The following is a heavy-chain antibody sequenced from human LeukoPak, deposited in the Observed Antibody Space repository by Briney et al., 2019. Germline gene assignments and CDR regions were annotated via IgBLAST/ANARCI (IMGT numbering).Heavy chain of an antibody. CDR3: ARDRPGIAVAGDAFDI. D-gene: IGHD6-19*01. Sequence: SETLSLTCTVSGGSISSYYWSWIRQPPGKGLEWIGYIYNRGGTNYNPSLKSRVTISVDTSKNQFSLKLRSVTAADTAVYHCARDRPGIAVAGDAFDIWGQGTMVTVSS. CDR2: IYNRGGT. CDR1: GGSISSYY. J-gene: IGHJ3*02. V-gene: IGHV4-59*01.